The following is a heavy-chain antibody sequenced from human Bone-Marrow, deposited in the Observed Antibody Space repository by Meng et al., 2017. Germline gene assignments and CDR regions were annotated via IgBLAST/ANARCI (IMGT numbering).Heavy chain of an antibody. CDR1: GGTFSTYA. D-gene: IGHD3-22*01. V-gene: IGHV1-69*01. CDR3: ATGGPDYDSSGYYRFDY. J-gene: IGHJ4*02. Sequence: QVQVGRSGAEVQKHGSSVKVSCKASGGTFSTYAISWVRQAPGQGLEWMGGIIPIFATSNYAQKFQGRVTITADESTSTAHMELSSLRSEDTAVYYCATGGPDYDSSGYYRFDYWGQGTLVTVSS. CDR2: IIPIFATS.